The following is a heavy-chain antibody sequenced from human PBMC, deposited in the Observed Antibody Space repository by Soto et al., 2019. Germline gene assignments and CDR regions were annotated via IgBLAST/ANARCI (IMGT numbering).Heavy chain of an antibody. Sequence: GESLKISCAASGFTVSSNYMSWVRQAPGKGLEWVSVIYSGGSTYYADSVKGRFTISRDNSKNTLYLKMNSLRAEDTAVYYCARVGYCSGGSCYFPFDYWGQGTLVTVSS. D-gene: IGHD2-15*01. CDR1: GFTVSSNY. CDR3: ARVGYCSGGSCYFPFDY. J-gene: IGHJ4*02. CDR2: IYSGGST. V-gene: IGHV3-66*01.